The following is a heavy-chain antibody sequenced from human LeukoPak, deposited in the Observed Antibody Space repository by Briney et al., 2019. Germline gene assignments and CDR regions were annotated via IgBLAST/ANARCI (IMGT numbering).Heavy chain of an antibody. J-gene: IGHJ4*02. V-gene: IGHV3-23*01. CDR2: MSGSGSST. Sequence: PGGSLRLSCAVSGFTFSNYAMSWVRQAPGKGLEWVSAMSGSGSSTWYADSVKGRLTISRDNSKNTLYLQMNSLRAEDTAVYYCATEGSLIPADYWGQGTLVTVSS. CDR3: ATEGSLIPADY. CDR1: GFTFSNYA.